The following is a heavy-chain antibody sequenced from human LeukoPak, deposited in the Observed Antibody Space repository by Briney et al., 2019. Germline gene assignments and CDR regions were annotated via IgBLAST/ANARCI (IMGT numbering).Heavy chain of an antibody. D-gene: IGHD5-18*01. CDR1: GGSISSYY. CDR2: IYYSGST. V-gene: IGHV4-59*01. CDR3: ARVDTAMVFNWFDP. Sequence: SETLSLTCTVSGGSISSYYWSWIRQPPRKGLEWIGYIYYSGSTNYNPSLKSRVPISVDTSKNQFSLKLSSVTAADTAVYYCARVDTAMVFNWFDPWGQGTLVTVSS. J-gene: IGHJ5*02.